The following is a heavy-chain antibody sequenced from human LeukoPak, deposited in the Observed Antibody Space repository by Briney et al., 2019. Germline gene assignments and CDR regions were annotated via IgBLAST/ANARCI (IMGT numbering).Heavy chain of an antibody. V-gene: IGHV4-4*02. CDR2: VYPSGST. J-gene: IGHJ5*02. Sequence: PSETLSLTCAVSGGSISSGNWWSWIRQPPGKGLQWIGEVYPSGSTNYNPSLKSRVTMSVDKSKNQLSLNLTSVTAADTAVYYCTRVSLRWFDPWGQGTLVTVSS. CDR1: GGSISSGNW. CDR3: TRVSLRWFDP.